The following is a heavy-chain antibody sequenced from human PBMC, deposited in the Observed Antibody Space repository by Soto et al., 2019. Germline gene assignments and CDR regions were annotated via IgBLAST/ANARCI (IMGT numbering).Heavy chain of an antibody. V-gene: IGHV4-39*07. Sequence: SETLSLTCTVSGVSINNSDFLWGWVRQPPGKALEWIGSIYFGGTTYYNPSLKSRVTISVDTSTNQFSLKLSSVSAADTALYYCARCSLVVVPAPGFDPWGRGTLVTVSS. CDR3: ARCSLVVVPAPGFDP. D-gene: IGHD2-2*01. CDR1: GVSINNSDFL. J-gene: IGHJ5*02. CDR2: IYFGGTT.